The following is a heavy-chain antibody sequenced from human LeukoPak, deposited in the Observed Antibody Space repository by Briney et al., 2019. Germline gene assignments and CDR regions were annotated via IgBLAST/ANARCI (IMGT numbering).Heavy chain of an antibody. Sequence: GGSLRLSCAASGVTFDDYGMSWVRQAPGKGLEWVSGINWNGGSTGYADSVKGRFTISRDNAKNPLYLQMNSLRAEDTALYHCARELVAVAGDAFDIWGQGTMVTVSS. D-gene: IGHD6-19*01. J-gene: IGHJ3*02. V-gene: IGHV3-20*01. CDR2: INWNGGST. CDR1: GVTFDDYG. CDR3: ARELVAVAGDAFDI.